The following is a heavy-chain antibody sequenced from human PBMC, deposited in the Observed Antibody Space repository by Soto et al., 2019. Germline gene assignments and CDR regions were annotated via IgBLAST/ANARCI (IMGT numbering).Heavy chain of an antibody. CDR2: IYHGGPP. J-gene: IGHJ4*02. D-gene: IGHD6-13*01. CDR1: GDSISSGYC. CDR3: ARVSPSRVYSSSDDY. V-gene: IGHV4-4*02. Sequence: PSETLSLTCAVSGDSISSGYCWTWVRQPSGKGLEWIGAIYHGGPPNYNPSLNSRVTISVDKSRNSFSLKLTSLTAADTAVYYCARVSPSRVYSSSDDYWGQGTLVTVSS.